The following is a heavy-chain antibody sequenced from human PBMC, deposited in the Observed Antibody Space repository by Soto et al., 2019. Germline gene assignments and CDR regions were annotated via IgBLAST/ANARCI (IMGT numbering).Heavy chain of an antibody. D-gene: IGHD4-17*01. CDR1: GGSISSYY. Sequence: SETLSLTCTVSGGSISSYYWSWIRQPPGKGLEWIGYIYYSGSTNYNPSLKSRVTISVDTSKNQFTLKLSSVTAADTAVYYCARLSTVTTWAVWFDPWGQGTLVTVSS. CDR2: IYYSGST. V-gene: IGHV4-59*08. J-gene: IGHJ5*02. CDR3: ARLSTVTTWAVWFDP.